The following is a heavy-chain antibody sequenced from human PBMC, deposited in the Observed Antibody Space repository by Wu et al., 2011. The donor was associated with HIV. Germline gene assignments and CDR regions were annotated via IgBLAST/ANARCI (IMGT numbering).Heavy chain of an antibody. CDR3: TKSNSTNWLTLFF. D-gene: IGHD1-1*01. CDR2: IIPILGAV. CDR1: GGTFGSSA. V-gene: IGHV1-69*15. J-gene: IGHJ4*02. Sequence: QVQLVQSGAEVKKPGSSVKVSCKTSGGTFGSSAISWVRQAPGQGLEWMGRIIPILGAVNYAQKFQGRVTIIADESTGTAYMDLGSLRTDDTAVYYCTKSNSTNWLTLFFWGQGTLVTVSS.